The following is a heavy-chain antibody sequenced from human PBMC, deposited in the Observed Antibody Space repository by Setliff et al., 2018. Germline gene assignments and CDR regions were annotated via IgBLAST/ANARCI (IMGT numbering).Heavy chain of an antibody. D-gene: IGHD1-26*01. V-gene: IGHV4-61*09. J-gene: IGHJ4*02. CDR3: AAPGGGSYRF. CDR2: IQTSGTT. Sequence: PSETLSLTCTVSGGSISSGNYYWSWIRQPAGKGLEWIGHIQTSGTTNYNPSLKSRVTISVDTSKNQFSLKLSAVTAADTAVYYCAAPGGGSYRFWGQGTLVTVSS. CDR1: GGSISSGNYY.